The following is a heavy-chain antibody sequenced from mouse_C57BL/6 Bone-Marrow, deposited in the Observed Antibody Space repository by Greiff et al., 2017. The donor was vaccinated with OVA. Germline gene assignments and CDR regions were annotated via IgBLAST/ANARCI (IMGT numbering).Heavy chain of an antibody. CDR3: ARNPSYYYGSSYYFDY. CDR2: IWTGGGT. J-gene: IGHJ2*01. V-gene: IGHV2-9-1*01. CDR1: GFSLTSYA. D-gene: IGHD1-1*01. Sequence: VQLQQSGPGLVAPSQSLSITCTVSGFSLTSYAISWVRQPPGKGLEWLGVIWTGGGTNYNSALKSRLSISKDNSKSQVFLKMNSLQTDDTARYYCARNPSYYYGSSYYFDYWGQGTTLTVSS.